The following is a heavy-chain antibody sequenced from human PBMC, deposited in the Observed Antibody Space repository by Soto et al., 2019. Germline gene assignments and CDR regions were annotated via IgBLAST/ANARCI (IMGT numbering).Heavy chain of an antibody. Sequence: SETLSLTSTVSGANITQYYWNWIRQSPGKGLEWIVSVSSTGSTVFNPSLTSRVTVSLGTSKNQFSLTLNSVTAADTAVYYCGGGGGTPYHIPDFAFWAQGTLVPVSS. D-gene: IGHD3-3*01. V-gene: IGHV4-59*01. CDR2: VSSTGST. CDR1: GANITQYY. CDR3: GGGGGTPYHIPDFAF. J-gene: IGHJ4*02.